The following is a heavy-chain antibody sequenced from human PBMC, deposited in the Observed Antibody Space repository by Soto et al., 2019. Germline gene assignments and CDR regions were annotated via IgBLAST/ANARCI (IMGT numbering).Heavy chain of an antibody. Sequence: GSLRLSCEGPGFTFSDYGFHWVRQAPGKGLEWVAMISYDGSDRYYRDSVQGRFTISRDDSKNTVFLQMNSLRTEDTAMYYCARSTYCNGGSCYPQYWGPGTLVTVSS. CDR3: ARSTYCNGGSCYPQY. CDR2: ISYDGSDR. CDR1: GFTFSDYG. J-gene: IGHJ4*02. D-gene: IGHD2-15*01. V-gene: IGHV3-30*03.